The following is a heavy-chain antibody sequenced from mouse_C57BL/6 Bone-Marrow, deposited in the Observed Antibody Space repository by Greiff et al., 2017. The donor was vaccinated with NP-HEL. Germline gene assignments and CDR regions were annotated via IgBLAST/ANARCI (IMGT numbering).Heavy chain of an antibody. CDR2: ISSGGSYT. Sequence: EVQRVESGGDLVKPGGSLKLSCAASGFTFSSYGMSWVRQTPDKRLEWVATISSGGSYTYYPDSVKGRFTISRDNAKNTLYLQMSSLKSEDTAMYYCARDYDYWYFDVWGTGTTVTVSS. CDR3: ARDYDYWYFDV. D-gene: IGHD2-4*01. CDR1: GFTFSSYG. J-gene: IGHJ1*03. V-gene: IGHV5-6*01.